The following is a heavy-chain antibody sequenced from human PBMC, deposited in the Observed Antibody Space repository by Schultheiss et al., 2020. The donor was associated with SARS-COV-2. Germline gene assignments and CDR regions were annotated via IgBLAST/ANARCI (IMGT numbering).Heavy chain of an antibody. CDR3: ARGWVVLFEYYYYMDV. J-gene: IGHJ6*03. Sequence: SETLSLTCAVYGGSFSGYYWSWIRQPPGKGLEWIGYIYNSGSTKYNPSLKSRVTISVVTSKNQFSLKLSSVTAADTAVYYCARGWVVLFEYYYYMDVWGKGTTVTVSS. V-gene: IGHV4-59*01. D-gene: IGHD2-21*01. CDR2: IYNSGST. CDR1: GGSFSGYY.